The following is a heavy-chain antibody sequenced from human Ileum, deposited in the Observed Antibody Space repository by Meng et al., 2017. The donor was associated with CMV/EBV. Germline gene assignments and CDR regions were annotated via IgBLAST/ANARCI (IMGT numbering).Heavy chain of an antibody. D-gene: IGHD5-12*01. CDR3: ARVGPDSGYDFDY. Sequence: GGSLRLSCAASGFTFSRFWMHWVRQAPGKGLEWIAYITGRSDTIYYADSVEGRFTISRDNAENSLYLQLSSLRAEDTGVYYCARVGPDSGYDFDYWGQGTLVTVSS. CDR1: GFTFSRFW. J-gene: IGHJ4*02. V-gene: IGHV3-48*04. CDR2: ITGRSDTI.